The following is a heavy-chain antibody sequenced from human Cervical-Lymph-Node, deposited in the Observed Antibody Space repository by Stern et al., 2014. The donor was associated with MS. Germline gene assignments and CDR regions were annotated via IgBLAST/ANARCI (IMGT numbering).Heavy chain of an antibody. J-gene: IGHJ4*02. Sequence: QVQLQESGPGLVKPSQTLSLTCAVSGGSISSGEYYWSWIRQSPGKGLEWIGYIHYSVTTYYNPSLKSRVAMSVDTSKNQFSLKLSSVTAADTAVYYCSRDADAYSLVFGYWGRGTLVTVSS. CDR1: GGSISSGEYY. D-gene: IGHD5-24*01. CDR3: SRDADAYSLVFGY. V-gene: IGHV4-30-4*01. CDR2: IHYSVTT.